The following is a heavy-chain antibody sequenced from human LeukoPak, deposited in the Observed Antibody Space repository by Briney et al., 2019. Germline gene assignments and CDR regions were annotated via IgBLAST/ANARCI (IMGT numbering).Heavy chain of an antibody. V-gene: IGHV3-23*01. Sequence: WGSLRLSRAASGFTFSSYGMSWVRQGPGKGLECVSAISATGGTTYYADSVKGRFTISRDNAKNSLYLQMNSLRAEDTAVYYCAGGPYSSSWYAHFDYWGQGTLVTVSS. CDR1: GFTFSSYG. D-gene: IGHD6-13*01. CDR2: ISATGGTT. J-gene: IGHJ4*02. CDR3: AGGPYSSSWYAHFDY.